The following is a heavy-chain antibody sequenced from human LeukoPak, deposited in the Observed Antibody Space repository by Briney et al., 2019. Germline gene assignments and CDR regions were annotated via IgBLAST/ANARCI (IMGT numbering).Heavy chain of an antibody. CDR3: ARETTITMVRGVNL. Sequence: GGSLRLSCAASGLTFSDYYMSWIRQAPGKGLEWVSYISSSGSTIYYADSVKGRFTISRDNAKNSLYLQMNSLRAEDTAVYYCARETTITMVRGVNLWGQGTLVTVSS. J-gene: IGHJ4*02. D-gene: IGHD3-10*01. CDR2: ISSSGSTI. V-gene: IGHV3-11*04. CDR1: GLTFSDYY.